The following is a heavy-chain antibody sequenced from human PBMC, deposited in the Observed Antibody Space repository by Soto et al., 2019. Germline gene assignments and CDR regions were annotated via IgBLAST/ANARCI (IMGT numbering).Heavy chain of an antibody. V-gene: IGHV1-2*02. CDR1: GYTFSGYY. CDR3: GRGRSGEIVIFY. Sequence: GASVKVSCKASGYTFSGYYIHWVRQAPGQAPEWVGEIGPKSGDTRYAQKFQGRVTMTKDTSITTVYMELRNLSPDDTAVYFCGRGRSGEIVIFYWGQGTLVTVSS. D-gene: IGHD5-12*01. CDR2: IGPKSGDT. J-gene: IGHJ4*02.